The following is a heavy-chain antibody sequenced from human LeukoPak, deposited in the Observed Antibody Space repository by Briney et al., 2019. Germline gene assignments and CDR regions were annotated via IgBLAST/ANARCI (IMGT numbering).Heavy chain of an antibody. Sequence: TSETLSLTCTVSGGSISSYYWSWIRQPAGKGLEWIGRIYTSGSTNYNPSLKSRVTISVDKSKNRFTLELTSVTAADTAVYYCATPNTAPSGYGMDVWGQGTTVTVSS. CDR3: ATPNTAPSGYGMDV. CDR1: GGSISSYY. CDR2: IYTSGST. V-gene: IGHV4-4*07. D-gene: IGHD6-19*01. J-gene: IGHJ6*02.